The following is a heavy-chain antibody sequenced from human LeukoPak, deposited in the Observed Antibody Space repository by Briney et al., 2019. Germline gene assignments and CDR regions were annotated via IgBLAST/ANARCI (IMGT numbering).Heavy chain of an antibody. J-gene: IGHJ4*01. V-gene: IGHV3-64D*09. CDR3: VNNYGSGSRYFDY. CDR1: GFTFSDYV. CDR2: ISSNGGTT. D-gene: IGHD3-10*01. Sequence: GGSLRLSCSASGFTFSDYVMYWVRQAPGKGLEYVSAISSNGGTTYYADSVKGRFTISRDNSKNTLYLQMRSLRAEDTAVYYCVNNYGSGSRYFDYWGQEPWSPSPQ.